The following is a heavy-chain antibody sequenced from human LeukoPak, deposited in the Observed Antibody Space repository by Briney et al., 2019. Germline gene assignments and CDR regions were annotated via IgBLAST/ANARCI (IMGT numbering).Heavy chain of an antibody. CDR2: INPNSGGT. D-gene: IGHD5-12*01. J-gene: IGHJ4*02. CDR3: ASSRDGYATGYYFDY. Sequence: ASVKVSCKASGGTFSSYAISWVRQAPGQGLEWMGWINPNSGGTNYAQKFQGRVTMTRDTSISTAYMELSRLRSDDTAVYYCASSRDGYATGYYFDYWGQGTLVTVSS. V-gene: IGHV1-2*02. CDR1: GGTFSSYA.